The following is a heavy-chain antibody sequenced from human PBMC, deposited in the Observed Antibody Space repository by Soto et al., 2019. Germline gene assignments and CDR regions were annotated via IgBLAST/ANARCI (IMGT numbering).Heavy chain of an antibody. CDR1: GFTFDDYT. D-gene: IGHD1-26*01. CDR3: AKAGASNWQYYYYGMDV. V-gene: IGHV3-43*01. CDR2: ISWDGGST. J-gene: IGHJ6*02. Sequence: GGSLRLSCAASGFTFDDYTMHWVRQAPGKGLEWVSLISWDGGSTYYADSVKGRFTISRDNSKNSLYLQMNSLRTEDTALYYCAKAGASNWQYYYYGMDVWGQGTTVTVSS.